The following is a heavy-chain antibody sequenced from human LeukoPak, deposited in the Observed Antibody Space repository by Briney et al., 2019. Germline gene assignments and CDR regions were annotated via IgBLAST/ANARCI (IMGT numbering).Heavy chain of an antibody. V-gene: IGHV3-30*04. CDR3: AGDTPPGGDYYFDY. CDR1: GFTFSSYA. J-gene: IGHJ4*02. CDR2: ISYDGSNK. D-gene: IGHD3-16*01. Sequence: GGSLRLSCAASGFTFSSYAMHWVRQAPGKGLEWVAVISYDGSNKYYADSVKGRFTISRDNSKNTLYLQMNSLRAEDTAVYYCAGDTPPGGDYYFDYWGQGTLVIVSS.